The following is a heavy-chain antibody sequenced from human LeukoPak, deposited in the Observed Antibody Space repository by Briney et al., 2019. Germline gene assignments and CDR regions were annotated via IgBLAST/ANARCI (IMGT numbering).Heavy chain of an antibody. CDR3: AREGYSSSFGY. CDR1: GFTVNSNY. J-gene: IGHJ4*02. Sequence: GSLRLSCAASGFTVNSNYMSWVRQAPGEGLEWVSVIYSGSGTYHADSVKGRFTISRDNSKNTLYLQMNSLRAEDTAAYYCAREGYSSSFGYWGQGTLVTVSS. V-gene: IGHV3-53*01. D-gene: IGHD6-13*01. CDR2: IYSGSGT.